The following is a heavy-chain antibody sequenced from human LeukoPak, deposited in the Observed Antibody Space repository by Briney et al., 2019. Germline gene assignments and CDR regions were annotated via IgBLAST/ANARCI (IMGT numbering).Heavy chain of an antibody. Sequence: SETLSLTCAVYGGSFSGYYWSWIRQPPGQGLEWIGEMNHSGSTYYNPSLKSRVIISVDKSKNEFSLKLNSVTAADTAVYYCAREAPHCSGGNCYAGYYYYYMDVWGTGTTVTVSS. CDR2: MNHSGST. CDR3: AREAPHCSGGNCYAGYYYYYMDV. J-gene: IGHJ6*03. CDR1: GGSFSGYY. V-gene: IGHV4-34*01. D-gene: IGHD2-15*01.